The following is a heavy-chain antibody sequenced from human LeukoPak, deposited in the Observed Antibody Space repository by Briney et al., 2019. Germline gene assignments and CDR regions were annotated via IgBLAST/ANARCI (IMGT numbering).Heavy chain of an antibody. V-gene: IGHV3-21*04. J-gene: IGHJ4*02. D-gene: IGHD3-22*01. CDR2: ISYSSTYI. CDR3: AKGHYYDSSGHPYYFDY. Sequence: GGSLRLSCAASGITFSTYSMNWVRQAPGRGLEWVSSISYSSTYIYYEDSVRGRFTISRDNARNSLYLQMNSLRAEDTALYYCAKGHYYDSSGHPYYFDYWGQGTLVTVSS. CDR1: GITFSTYS.